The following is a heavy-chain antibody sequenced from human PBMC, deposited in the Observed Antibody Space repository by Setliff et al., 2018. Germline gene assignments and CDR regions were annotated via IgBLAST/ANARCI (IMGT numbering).Heavy chain of an antibody. Sequence: PSETLSLTCTVSSGSINSYYWSWVRQSPGKGLEWIGFVHFGGDTNYNPSLKSRVTISVDTSKNQFSLKLSSVTAADTAVYFCARGYYNFLSGYYTPYYFDYWGQGTLVTVSS. D-gene: IGHD3-3*01. CDR3: ARGYYNFLSGYYTPYYFDY. CDR1: SGSINSYY. CDR2: VHFGGDT. V-gene: IGHV4-59*01. J-gene: IGHJ4*02.